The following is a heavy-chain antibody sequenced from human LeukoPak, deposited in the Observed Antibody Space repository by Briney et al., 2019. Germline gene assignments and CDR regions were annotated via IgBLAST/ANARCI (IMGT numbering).Heavy chain of an antibody. CDR1: GFAFSSYA. J-gene: IGHJ1*01. CDR3: ARVGFKSEH. Sequence: GGSLRLSCAASGFAFSSYAMSWVRQAPGKGQEWVSAISGSGGSTYYADSVKGRFTISRDNAKNSLYLQMNSLRAEDTAVYYCARVGFKSEHWGQGTLVTVSS. V-gene: IGHV3-23*01. CDR2: ISGSGGST.